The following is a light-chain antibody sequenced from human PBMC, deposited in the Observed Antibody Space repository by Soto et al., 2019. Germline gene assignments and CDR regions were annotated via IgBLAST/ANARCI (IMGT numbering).Light chain of an antibody. CDR2: DAS. J-gene: IGKJ2*02. V-gene: IGKV1-5*02. Sequence: DIQMTQSPSTLSASVGDRVTIICRASQSISSWLAWYQQKPGKAPKLLIYDASSFESGVPSRFSGSGFGTEFTLTISSLQPDDFATYYCQQYTSYSRTFGQGTKLEIK. CDR3: QQYTSYSRT. CDR1: QSISSW.